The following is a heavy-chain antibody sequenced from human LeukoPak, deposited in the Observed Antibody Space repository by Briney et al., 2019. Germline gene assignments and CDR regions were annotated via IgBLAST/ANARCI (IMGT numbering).Heavy chain of an antibody. CDR3: ARGSLYGDYFDFDY. V-gene: IGHV4-39*01. D-gene: IGHD4-17*01. J-gene: IGHJ4*02. CDR1: GGSISSSSYY. Sequence: SETLSLTCTVSGGSISSSSYYWGWIRQPPGKGLEWIGSTYYSGSTYYNPSLKSRVTISVDTSKNQFSLKLSSVTAADTAVYYCARGSLYGDYFDFDYWGQGTLVTVSS. CDR2: TYYSGST.